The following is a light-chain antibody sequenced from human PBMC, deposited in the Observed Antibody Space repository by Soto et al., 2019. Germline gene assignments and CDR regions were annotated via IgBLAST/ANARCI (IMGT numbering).Light chain of an antibody. CDR3: QQYGSSSG. CDR1: QSVSSSY. V-gene: IGKV3-20*01. Sequence: EIGLTQSPGTLSLSPGERSTLSCRASQSVSSSYLAWYQQKPGQAPRLLIYGASIRDTGIPDRFSGSGSGTDFTLTISRLEPEDAAVYYCQQYGSSSGFGQGTRLEIK. CDR2: GAS. J-gene: IGKJ5*01.